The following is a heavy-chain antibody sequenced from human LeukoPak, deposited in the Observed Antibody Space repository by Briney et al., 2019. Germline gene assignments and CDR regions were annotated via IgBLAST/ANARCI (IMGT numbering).Heavy chain of an antibody. J-gene: IGHJ4*02. CDR1: GFTFSSYS. D-gene: IGHD6-25*01. Sequence: GGSLRLSCAASGFTFSSYSMNWVRQAPGKGLEWVSSISSSSSYIYYADSVKGRFTISRDNAKNSLYLQMNSLRAEDTAMYYCARGAATGVDYFDYWGQGTLVTVSS. V-gene: IGHV3-21*01. CDR2: ISSSSSYI. CDR3: ARGAATGVDYFDY.